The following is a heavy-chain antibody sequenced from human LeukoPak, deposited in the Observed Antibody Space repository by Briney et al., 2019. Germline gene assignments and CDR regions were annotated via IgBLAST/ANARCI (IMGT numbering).Heavy chain of an antibody. CDR1: GGSISSYY. V-gene: IGHV4-59*01. D-gene: IGHD6-13*01. J-gene: IGHJ6*02. CDR3: ARVIAAAGTRFYYGMDV. Sequence: SETLSLTSTVSGGSISSYYWSWIRQPPGKGLEWIGYIYYSGSTDYNPSLKSRVTISVDTSKNQFSLKLSSVTAADTAVYYCARVIAAAGTRFYYGMDVWGQGTTVTVSS. CDR2: IYYSGST.